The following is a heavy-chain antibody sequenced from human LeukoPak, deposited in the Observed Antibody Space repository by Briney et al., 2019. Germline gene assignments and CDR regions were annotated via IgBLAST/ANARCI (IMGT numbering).Heavy chain of an antibody. Sequence: GGSLRLSCAASGFTFSSYEMKWVRQAPGKGLEWVSYISSSGSTIYYADSVKGRFTISRDNAKNSLYLQMNSLRAEDTAVYYCPRRGTSTHYFDNWGQGTRFTFSS. CDR1: GFTFSSYE. J-gene: IGHJ4*02. V-gene: IGHV3-48*03. CDR2: ISSSGSTI. CDR3: PRRGTSTHYFDN.